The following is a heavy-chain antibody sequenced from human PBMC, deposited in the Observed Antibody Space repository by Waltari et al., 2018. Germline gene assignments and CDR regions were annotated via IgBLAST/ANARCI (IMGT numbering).Heavy chain of an antibody. V-gene: IGHV3-72*01. CDR3: VRIRLGPTTRIFDS. Sequence: EVQLVESGGGLVQPGGSLRLSCAASGFTFSDHYMDWVRQAPGKWLEGVARIRNKANFYSTEYVPSVKGRFTISRDDSKSSLYLQMNSLKSEDTAVYYCVRIRLGPTTRIFDSWGQGTLVTVSS. J-gene: IGHJ4*02. D-gene: IGHD1-26*01. CDR2: IRNKANFYST. CDR1: GFTFSDHY.